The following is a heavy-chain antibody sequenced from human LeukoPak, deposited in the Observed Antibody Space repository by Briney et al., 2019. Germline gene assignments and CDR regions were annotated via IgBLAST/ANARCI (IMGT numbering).Heavy chain of an antibody. J-gene: IGHJ4*02. D-gene: IGHD6-19*01. Sequence: PGGSLPVSCAVSGAHLRSHAMMWARVAPGEGLEWGSTVTGGAVANYYAHSVRGRHHISRDNSKNALYLQLNSLRAEGTAVYYCARDSPLRGYNSGWATNSFDFWGQGTLVTVSS. V-gene: IGHV3-23*01. CDR1: GAHLRSHA. CDR2: VTGGAVAN. CDR3: ARDSPLRGYNSGWATNSFDF.